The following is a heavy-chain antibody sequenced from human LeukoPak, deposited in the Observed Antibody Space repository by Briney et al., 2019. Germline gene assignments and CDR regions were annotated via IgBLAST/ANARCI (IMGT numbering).Heavy chain of an antibody. CDR1: GFTFSSYG. V-gene: IGHV3-30*03. J-gene: IGHJ6*02. D-gene: IGHD3/OR15-3a*01. CDR3: ARDKEGVDDFYYGMDV. Sequence: GGSLRLSCAASGFTFSSYGMHWVRQAPGKGLEWVAVISYDESNEFYADSVKGRFTISRDNSENTLYLQMNSLRDEDTAVYFCARDKEGVDDFYYGMDVWGQGTTVIVSS. CDR2: ISYDESNE.